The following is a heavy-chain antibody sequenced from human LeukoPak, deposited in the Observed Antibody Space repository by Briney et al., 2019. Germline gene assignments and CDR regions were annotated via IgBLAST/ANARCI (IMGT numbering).Heavy chain of an antibody. CDR3: ARVRYCSSTSCSYGMDV. Sequence: GRSLRLSCAASGFTFSSYGMHWVRQAPGKGLEWVAVISYDGSNKYYADSVKGRFTISRDNSKNTLYLQMNSLRAEDTAVYYCARVRYCSSTSCSYGMDVWGQGTTVTVSS. D-gene: IGHD2-2*01. CDR2: ISYDGSNK. V-gene: IGHV3-30*03. J-gene: IGHJ6*02. CDR1: GFTFSSYG.